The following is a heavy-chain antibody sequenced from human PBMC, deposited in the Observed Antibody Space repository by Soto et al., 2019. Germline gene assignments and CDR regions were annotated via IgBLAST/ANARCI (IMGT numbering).Heavy chain of an antibody. V-gene: IGHV1-3*01. CDR1: GYTFTSYA. Sequence: ASVKVSCKASGYTFTSYAMHWVRQAPGQRLEWMGWINAGNGNTKYSQKFQGRVTITRDTSASTAYMELSSLRSEDTAVYYCARRDVDTAMVPFYYYGMDVWGQGTTVTVSS. J-gene: IGHJ6*02. CDR3: ARRDVDTAMVPFYYYGMDV. D-gene: IGHD5-18*01. CDR2: INAGNGNT.